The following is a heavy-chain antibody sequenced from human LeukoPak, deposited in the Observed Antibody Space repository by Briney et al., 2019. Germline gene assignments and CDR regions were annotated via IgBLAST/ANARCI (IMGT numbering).Heavy chain of an antibody. J-gene: IGHJ3*02. V-gene: IGHV1-69*01. CDR3: ARSPGDSSGYYYDDAFDI. CDR2: IITIFGTA. Sequence: SSVKVSCKASGGTFSSYAISWVRQTPGQGLEWMGGIITIFGTANYAQKFQGRVTITADESTSTAYMELSSLRSEDTAVYYCARSPGDSSGYYYDDAFDIWGQGTMVTVSS. CDR1: GGTFSSYA. D-gene: IGHD3-22*01.